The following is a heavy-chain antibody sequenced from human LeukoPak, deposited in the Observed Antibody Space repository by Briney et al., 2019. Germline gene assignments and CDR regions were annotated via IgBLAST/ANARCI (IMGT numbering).Heavy chain of an antibody. D-gene: IGHD6-19*01. Sequence: GGSLRLSCAASGFTFSSYAMSWVRQAPGKGLEWVANIKQDGSEKYYVDSVKGRFTISRDNAKNSLYLQMNSLRAEDTAVYYCARDFAWLEYNWFDPRGQGTLVTVSS. CDR2: IKQDGSEK. CDR3: ARDFAWLEYNWFDP. J-gene: IGHJ5*02. V-gene: IGHV3-7*01. CDR1: GFTFSSYA.